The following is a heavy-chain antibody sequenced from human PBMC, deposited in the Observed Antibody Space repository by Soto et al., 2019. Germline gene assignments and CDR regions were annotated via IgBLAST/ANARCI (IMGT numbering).Heavy chain of an antibody. Sequence: ASVKVSCKASGYTFTGYYMHWVRQAPGQGLEWMGWINPNSGGTNYAQKFQGWVTMTRDTSISTAYMELSRLRSDDTAVYYCAKAHFGVSSGYYYDYGMDVWGQGTTVTVSS. D-gene: IGHD3-22*01. CDR2: INPNSGGT. CDR1: GYTFTGYY. J-gene: IGHJ6*02. CDR3: AKAHFGVSSGYYYDYGMDV. V-gene: IGHV1-2*04.